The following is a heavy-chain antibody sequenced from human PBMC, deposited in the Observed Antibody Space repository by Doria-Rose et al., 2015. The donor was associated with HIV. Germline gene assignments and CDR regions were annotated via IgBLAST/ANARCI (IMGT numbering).Heavy chain of an antibody. CDR3: ARIKSSRWYHKYYFDF. D-gene: IGHD6-13*01. V-gene: IGHV2-26*01. CDR1: GVSLSSPGMG. J-gene: IGHJ4*02. Sequence: QVTLKESGPVLVKPTETLTLTCTVSGVSLSSPGMGVSWIRQPPGKALEWLANIFSDDERSYNTSPKSRLTISRGASKSQVVLTMTDMDPVDTATYYCARIKSSRWYHKYYFDFWGQGILVIVSA. CDR2: IFSDDER.